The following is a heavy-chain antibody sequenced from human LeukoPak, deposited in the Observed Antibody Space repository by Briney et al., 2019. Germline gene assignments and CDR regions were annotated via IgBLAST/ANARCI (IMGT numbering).Heavy chain of an antibody. CDR3: ARDRGTAGLDY. V-gene: IGHV3-48*04. J-gene: IGHJ4*02. CDR1: GFTFSAYG. Sequence: GGSLRLSCAASGFTFSAYGMSWFRQAPGKGLEWVSYISGTGSTIYYAASVKGRFTISRDNAKNSLYLQMNSLRVEDTAVYYCARDRGTAGLDYWGQGTLVTVSS. D-gene: IGHD2-21*02. CDR2: ISGTGSTI.